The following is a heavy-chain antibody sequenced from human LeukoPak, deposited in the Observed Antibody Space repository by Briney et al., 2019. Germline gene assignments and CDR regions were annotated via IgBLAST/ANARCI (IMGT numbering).Heavy chain of an antibody. CDR3: ARLGGYCSSTSCYRNYYYYMDV. D-gene: IGHD2-2*02. J-gene: IGHJ6*03. CDR1: GGSINRYY. Sequence: SETLSLTCTVSGGSINRYYWTWIRQPAGKGLEWIGRIYSTGSTNYNPSLKSRVTMSVDTSKNHFSLNLNSVIAADTAVYYCARLGGYCSSTSCYRNYYYYMDVWGKGTTVTVSS. CDR2: IYSTGST. V-gene: IGHV4-4*07.